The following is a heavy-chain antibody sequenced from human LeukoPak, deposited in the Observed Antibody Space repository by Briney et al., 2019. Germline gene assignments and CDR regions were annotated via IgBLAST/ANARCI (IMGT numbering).Heavy chain of an antibody. CDR2: ITSGETYI. D-gene: IGHD3-10*01. V-gene: IGHV3-21*01. Sequence: GGSLRLSCAASGFTFSPYNMNWLRQAPGKGLEWVSSITSGETYIYYADSVKGRFTISRDNAKNSLFLQVNSLRAEDTAVYYCARGVNYHGSGSYLRDWFDPWGQGTLVTVSS. CDR3: ARGVNYHGSGSYLRDWFDP. CDR1: GFTFSPYN. J-gene: IGHJ5*02.